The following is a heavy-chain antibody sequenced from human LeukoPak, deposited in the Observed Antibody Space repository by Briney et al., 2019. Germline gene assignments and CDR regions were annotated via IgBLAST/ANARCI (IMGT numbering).Heavy chain of an antibody. D-gene: IGHD3-10*01. Sequence: GGSLRLSCAASGFTFSSYSMNWVRQAPGKGLEWVSYISSSSSYIYYADSVKGRFTISRDNAKNSLYLQMNSLRAEDTAVYYCARVNLWFGELLSFDYWGQGTLVTVSS. CDR1: GFTFSSYS. CDR3: ARVNLWFGELLSFDY. CDR2: ISSSSSYI. J-gene: IGHJ4*02. V-gene: IGHV3-21*01.